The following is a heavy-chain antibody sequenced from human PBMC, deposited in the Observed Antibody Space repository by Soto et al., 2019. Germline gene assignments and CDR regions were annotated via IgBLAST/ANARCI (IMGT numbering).Heavy chain of an antibody. CDR2: IKGDESEK. CDR3: ARDIEPPGLFFDY. Sequence: GGSLRLSCAASGFTFSTYWMSWVRQVPGKGPEWVANIKGDESEKYYVDSVKGRFTISRDNAKNSLYLQMNSLRAEDTAVYYCARDIEPPGLFFDYWGQGALVIVSS. CDR1: GFTFSTYW. J-gene: IGHJ4*02. D-gene: IGHD6-13*01. V-gene: IGHV3-7*05.